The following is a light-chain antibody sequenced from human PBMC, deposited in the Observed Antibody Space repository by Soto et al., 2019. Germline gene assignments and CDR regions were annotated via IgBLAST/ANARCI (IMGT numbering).Light chain of an antibody. CDR1: SSNIGTTY. CDR3: GAWDDSVGTYV. V-gene: IGLV1-51*02. CDR2: ENN. Sequence: QSVLTQPPSVSAAPGQRVTISCSGRSSNIGTTYVSWYQQLPGTVPKLLMYENNKRPSGIPDRFSGSKSATSATLDITGLQTGDEADYYCGAWDDSVGTYVFGTGTKVTVL. J-gene: IGLJ1*01.